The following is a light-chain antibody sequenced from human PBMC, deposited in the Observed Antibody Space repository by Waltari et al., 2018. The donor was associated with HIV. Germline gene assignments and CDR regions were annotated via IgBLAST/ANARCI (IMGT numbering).Light chain of an antibody. CDR2: RAS. Sequence: EIVMTQSPATLPVSPGERVTLSCRASETIRSNLAWYQQKPGQAPRPLIYRASSRATGIPARFSGSGSGTEFTLTISSLQSEDFALYYCQQYNIFRLTFGGGTKVEIK. V-gene: IGKV3-15*01. CDR3: QQYNIFRLT. CDR1: ETIRSN. J-gene: IGKJ4*01.